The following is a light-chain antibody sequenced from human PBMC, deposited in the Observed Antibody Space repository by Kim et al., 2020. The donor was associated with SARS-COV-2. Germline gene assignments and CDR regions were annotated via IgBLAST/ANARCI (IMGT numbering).Light chain of an antibody. CDR1: TNNVGDQG. V-gene: IGLV10-54*01. J-gene: IGLJ3*02. CDR3: SAWDKRLGAWV. Sequence: ATLTCTGDTNNVGDQGATWLQQHQGHPPKLLSYRNNNRPSGISERLSASRSGTAASLTITGLQPEDEADYYCSAWDKRLGAWVFGGGTQLTVL. CDR2: RNN.